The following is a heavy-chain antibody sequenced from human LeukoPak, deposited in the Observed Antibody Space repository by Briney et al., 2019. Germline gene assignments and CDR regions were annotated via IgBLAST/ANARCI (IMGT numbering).Heavy chain of an antibody. V-gene: IGHV3-74*01. CDR2: IKHDGSGT. D-gene: IGHD2/OR15-2a*01. CDR3: ARDSDTSFWG. J-gene: IGHJ4*02. CDR1: GFTFSSYW. Sequence: GGSLRLSCAASGFTFSSYWIHWVRQAPGKGLMWVSRIKHDGSGTTYADSVKGRFTISRDNAKNTLYLEMNSLRAEDTAVYYCARDSDTSFWGWGQGTLVTVSS.